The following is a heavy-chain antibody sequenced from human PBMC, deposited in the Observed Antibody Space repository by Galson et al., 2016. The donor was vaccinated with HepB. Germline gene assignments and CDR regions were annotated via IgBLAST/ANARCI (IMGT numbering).Heavy chain of an antibody. CDR1: GFTFNTYG. CDR3: ARDGSTLQWLEYMDV. CDR2: IWYDGSNK. J-gene: IGHJ6*02. V-gene: IGHV3-33*01. Sequence: SLRLSCAASGFTFNTYGMHWVRQAPGKGLEWVAVIWYDGSNKYYADSVKGRFTISRDNSKNTLYLQMNSLRAEDTAVYYCARDGSTLQWLEYMDVWGQGTTVTVSS. D-gene: IGHD6-19*01.